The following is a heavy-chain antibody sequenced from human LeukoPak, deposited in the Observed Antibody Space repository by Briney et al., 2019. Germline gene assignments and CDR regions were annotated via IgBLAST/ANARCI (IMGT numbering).Heavy chain of an antibody. D-gene: IGHD2-2*01. CDR3: ARGVQYCSSTSCYLAHDAFDI. J-gene: IGHJ3*02. V-gene: IGHV3-21*01. CDR1: GFTFSSYS. Sequence: PGGSLRLSCPASGFTFSSYSMNWVRQAPGKGLEWVSSISSSSSYIYYADSVKGRFTISRDNAKNSLYLQMNSLRAEDTAVYYCARGVQYCSSTSCYLAHDAFDIWGQGTMVTVSS. CDR2: ISSSSSYI.